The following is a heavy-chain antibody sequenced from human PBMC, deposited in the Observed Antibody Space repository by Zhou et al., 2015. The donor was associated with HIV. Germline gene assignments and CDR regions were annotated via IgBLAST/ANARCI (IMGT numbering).Heavy chain of an antibody. CDR3: ARGRWEIPDEY. J-gene: IGHJ4*02. CDR1: GGTVSRFA. Sequence: QVQLVQSGAEVKKPGSSVKVSCKASGGTVSRFAISWVRQAPGQGLEWMGGIIPTFGTTNYAQKFKGRVTITADDSTGTTYMELSSLRSEDTAVYYCARGRWEIPDEYWGQGTLVTVSP. V-gene: IGHV1-69*01. D-gene: IGHD4-23*01. CDR2: IIPTFGTT.